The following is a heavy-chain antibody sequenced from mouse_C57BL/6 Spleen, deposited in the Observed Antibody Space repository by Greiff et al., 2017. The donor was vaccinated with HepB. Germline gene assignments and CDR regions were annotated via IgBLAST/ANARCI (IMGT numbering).Heavy chain of an antibody. V-gene: IGHV1-81*01. Sequence: VQLQQSGAELARPGASVKLSCKASGYTFTSYGISWVKQRTGQGLEWIGEIYPRSGNTYYNEKFKGKATLTADKSSSTAYMELRSLTSEDSAVYFCASHDYDGYYYAMDYWGQGTSVTVSS. CDR2: IYPRSGNT. CDR1: GYTFTSYG. D-gene: IGHD2-4*01. J-gene: IGHJ4*01. CDR3: ASHDYDGYYYAMDY.